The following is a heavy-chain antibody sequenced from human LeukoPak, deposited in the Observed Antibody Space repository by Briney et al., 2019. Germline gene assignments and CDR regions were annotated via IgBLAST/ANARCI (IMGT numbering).Heavy chain of an antibody. V-gene: IGHV1-69*02. J-gene: IGHJ4*02. CDR1: GGTFSSYT. CDR2: IIPILGIA. CDR3: ARAVLSEPSVDY. Sequence: GASVKVSCKASGGTFSSYTISWVRQAPGQGLEWMGRIIPILGIANYAQKFQGRVTITADKSTSTAYMELSSLRPEDTVVYYCARAVLSEPSVDYWGQGTLVTVSS. D-gene: IGHD3-16*02.